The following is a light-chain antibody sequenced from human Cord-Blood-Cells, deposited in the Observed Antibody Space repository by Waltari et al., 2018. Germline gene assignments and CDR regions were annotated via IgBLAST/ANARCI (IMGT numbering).Light chain of an antibody. CDR1: SSAVGGFNY. Sequence: QSALTQPASVSGSPGQSITISCTGTSSAVGGFNYASWYQQHPGKAPQLMIYDVSNRPSGVSNRFSGSKSGNTASLTISGLQAEDEADYYCSSYTSSSPVVFGGGTKLTVL. CDR3: SSYTSSSPVV. V-gene: IGLV2-14*01. CDR2: DVS. J-gene: IGLJ2*01.